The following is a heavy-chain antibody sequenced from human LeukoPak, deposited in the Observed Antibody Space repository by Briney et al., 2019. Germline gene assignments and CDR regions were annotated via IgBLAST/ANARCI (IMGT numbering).Heavy chain of an antibody. J-gene: IGHJ4*02. Sequence: PSETLSLTCTVSGGSISSYYWSWIRQPPGKGLEWIGYIYYSGSTNYNPSLKSRVTISVDTSKNQFSLKLSSVTAADTAVYYCARGLFSGYSGSYYGENHIGSFDYWGQGTLVTVSS. CDR3: ARGLFSGYSGSYYGENHIGSFDY. CDR2: IYYSGST. V-gene: IGHV4-59*01. D-gene: IGHD1-26*01. CDR1: GGSISSYY.